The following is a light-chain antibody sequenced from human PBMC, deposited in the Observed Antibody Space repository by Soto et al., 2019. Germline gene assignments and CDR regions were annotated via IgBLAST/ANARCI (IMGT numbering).Light chain of an antibody. V-gene: IGKV1-5*03. CDR1: QSISNW. CDR2: KAS. CDR3: QEYNTSSRT. Sequence: DIQMTQSPSTLSASVGDRVTITCRASQSISNWLAWYQQKPGKAPKLLIHKASSLQSGVPSRFSGSGSGTEFTLTISSLQPDDFATYYCQEYNTSSRTFGQGTKVEIK. J-gene: IGKJ1*01.